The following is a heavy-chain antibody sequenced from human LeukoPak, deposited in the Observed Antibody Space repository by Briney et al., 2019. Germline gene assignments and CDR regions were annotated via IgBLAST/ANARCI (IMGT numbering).Heavy chain of an antibody. CDR2: IYYSGNT. J-gene: IGHJ4*02. D-gene: IGHD3-3*01. Sequence: SETLSLTCTVSGGSISSYYWSWIRQPPGKGLEWIGYIYYSGNTNYNPSLKSRVTMSVDTSKNQFSLKLSSVTAADTAVYYCARVHKQTIFGVVKSLYLDYWGQGTLVTVSS. CDR1: GGSISSYY. V-gene: IGHV4-59*01. CDR3: ARVHKQTIFGVVKSLYLDY.